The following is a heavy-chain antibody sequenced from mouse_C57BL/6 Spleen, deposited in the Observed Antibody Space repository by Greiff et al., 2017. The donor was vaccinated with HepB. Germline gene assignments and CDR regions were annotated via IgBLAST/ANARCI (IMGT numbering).Heavy chain of an antibody. J-gene: IGHJ1*03. D-gene: IGHD1-1*01. V-gene: IGHV10-1*01. Sequence: EVQLVESGGGLVQPKGSLKLSCAASGFSFNTYAMNWVRQAPGKGLEWVARIRSKSNNYATYYAESVKDRFTISRDDTESMLYLQMNNLKTEDTAMYYCVSSTVEDFDVWGTGTTVTVSS. CDR3: VSSTVEDFDV. CDR2: IRSKSNNYAT. CDR1: GFSFNTYA.